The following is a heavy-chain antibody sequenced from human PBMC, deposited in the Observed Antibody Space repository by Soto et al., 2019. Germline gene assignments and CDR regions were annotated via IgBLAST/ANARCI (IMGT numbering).Heavy chain of an antibody. CDR3: AKGHCNNGVCYYYYYYDMDV. CDR2: IRGSGGST. Sequence: GGSLRLSCAASGFTFSSYAMSWVRQAPGKGLEWVSAIRGSGGSTYYADSVKGRFTISRDNSKNTLYLQMNSLRAEDTAVYYCAKGHCNNGVCYYYYYYDMDVWGKGTTVTVSS. V-gene: IGHV3-23*01. D-gene: IGHD2-8*01. J-gene: IGHJ6*03. CDR1: GFTFSSYA.